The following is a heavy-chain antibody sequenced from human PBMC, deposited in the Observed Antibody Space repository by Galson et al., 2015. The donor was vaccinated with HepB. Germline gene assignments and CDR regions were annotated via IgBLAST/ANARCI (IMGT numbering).Heavy chain of an antibody. Sequence: SVKVSCKASGYTLTSYYIHWVRQAPGQGLEWMGLINPSTGRVSYAQKFQGRVTMTRDTSTSTVYMELSSLRSEDTAVYYFARSPGYYDSSGYYWGHFDYWGQGTLVTVSS. CDR3: ARSPGYYDSSGYYWGHFDY. V-gene: IGHV1-46*01. CDR2: INPSTGRV. D-gene: IGHD3-22*01. J-gene: IGHJ4*02. CDR1: GYTLTSYY.